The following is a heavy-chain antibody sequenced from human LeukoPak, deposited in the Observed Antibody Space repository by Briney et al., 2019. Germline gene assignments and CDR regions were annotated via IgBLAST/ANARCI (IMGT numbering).Heavy chain of an antibody. V-gene: IGHV3-7*01. J-gene: IGHJ4*02. CDR2: IKQDGSEK. CDR3: ARTSGKNTYYYGSGSYYNDY. D-gene: IGHD3-10*01. Sequence: GGSLRLSCAASGFTFSSYWMSWVRQAPGKGLEWVANIKQDGSEKYYVDSVKGRFTIPRDNAKNSLYLQMNSLRAEDTAVYYCARTSGKNTYYYGSGSYYNDYWGQGTLVTVSS. CDR1: GFTFSSYW.